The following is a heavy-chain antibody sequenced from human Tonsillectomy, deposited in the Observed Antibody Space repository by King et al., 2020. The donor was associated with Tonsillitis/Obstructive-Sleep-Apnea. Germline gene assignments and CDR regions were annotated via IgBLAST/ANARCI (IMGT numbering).Heavy chain of an antibody. CDR3: AREGERSSGWYGDYFDY. Sequence: VQLVESGGGVVQPGRSLRLSCAASGFTFSSYAMHWVRQAPGKGLEWVVVISYDGSIKYYADSVKGRFTTSRDNSKNTLYLQMNSLRAEDTAVYYCAREGERSSGWYGDYFDYGGRGTLVTVS. CDR2: ISYDGSIK. J-gene: IGHJ4*02. V-gene: IGHV3-30*04. D-gene: IGHD6-19*01. CDR1: GFTFSSYA.